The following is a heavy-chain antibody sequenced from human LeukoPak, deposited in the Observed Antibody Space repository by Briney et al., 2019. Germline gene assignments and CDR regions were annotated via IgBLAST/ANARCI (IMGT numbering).Heavy chain of an antibody. CDR2: ISWSADST. Sequence: PGGSLRLSCAASGFTFNNYAMSWVRQAPGKRLEWVSSISWSADSTYYADSVKGRFTISRDNSKNTLYLQMNSLRAEDTAVFYCAKATERAPLSGFDYWGQGTLVTVSS. J-gene: IGHJ4*02. V-gene: IGHV3-23*01. D-gene: IGHD2/OR15-2a*01. CDR1: GFTFNNYA. CDR3: AKATERAPLSGFDY.